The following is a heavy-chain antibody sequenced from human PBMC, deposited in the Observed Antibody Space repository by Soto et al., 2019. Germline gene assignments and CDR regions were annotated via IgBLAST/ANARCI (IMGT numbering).Heavy chain of an antibody. D-gene: IGHD2-2*01. V-gene: IGHV3-33*01. CDR3: ARDHCSSTSCYVNAFDI. CDR2: IWYDGSNK. CDR1: GFTFSSYG. J-gene: IGHJ3*02. Sequence: GGSLRLSCAASGFTFSSYGMHWVRQAPGKGLEWVAVIWYDGSNKYYADSVKGRFTISRDNSKNTLYLQMNSLRAEDTAVYYCARDHCSSTSCYVNAFDIWGQGTMVTVSS.